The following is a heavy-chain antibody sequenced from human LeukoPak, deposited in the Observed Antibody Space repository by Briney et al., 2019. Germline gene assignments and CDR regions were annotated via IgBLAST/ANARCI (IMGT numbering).Heavy chain of an antibody. CDR1: GFTFSSYW. Sequence: GGSLRLSCAASGFTFSSYWMHWVRQAPGKGLVWVSRINSDGSSTSYADSVKGRFTFSRDNAKNTLCLQMNSLRAEDTAVYYCARETVSGYGMDVWGQGTTVTVSS. CDR2: INSDGSST. V-gene: IGHV3-74*01. CDR3: ARETVSGYGMDV. D-gene: IGHD3-10*01. J-gene: IGHJ6*02.